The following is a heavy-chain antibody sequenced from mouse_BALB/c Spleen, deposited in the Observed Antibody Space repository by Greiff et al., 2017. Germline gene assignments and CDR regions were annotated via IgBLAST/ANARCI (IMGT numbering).Heavy chain of an antibody. D-gene: IGHD1-1*01. J-gene: IGHJ2*01. CDR3: ARHHYYGSSSYFDY. CDR1: GFAFSSYD. Sequence: EVHLVESGGGLVKPGGSLKLSCAASGFAFSSYDMSWVRQTPEKRLEWVAYISSGGGSTYYPDTVKGRFTISRDNAKNTLYLQMSSLKSEDTAMYYCARHHYYGSSSYFDYWGQGTTLTVSS. CDR2: ISSGGGST. V-gene: IGHV5-12-1*01.